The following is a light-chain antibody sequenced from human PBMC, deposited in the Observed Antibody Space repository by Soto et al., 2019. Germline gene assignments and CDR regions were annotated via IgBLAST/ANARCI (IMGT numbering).Light chain of an antibody. J-gene: IGLJ1*01. CDR2: NDN. CDR1: SSNIGAGYD. V-gene: IGLV1-40*01. CDR3: QSYDNSLNGPV. Sequence: QSVLTQSPSVSGAPGQRVSNSCTGSSSNIGAGYDAHWYQQLPGEVPRLLIYNDNNRPSGVPDRFSGSESGTSASLAITGIQPEDEANYYCQSYDNSLNGPVFGPGTKVTVL.